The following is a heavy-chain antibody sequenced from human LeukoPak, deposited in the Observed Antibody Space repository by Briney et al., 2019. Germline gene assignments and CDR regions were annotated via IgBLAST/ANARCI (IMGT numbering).Heavy chain of an antibody. Sequence: GGSLRLSCVASGFTFSNYWMHWVRQPPGKGLVWVSRIYVDGRTTNYADSVKGRFTISRDSAKNTVYLEMNSLSVEDTATYYCIRDFRSADLWGQGALVTVTS. V-gene: IGHV3-74*01. CDR3: IRDFRSADL. CDR2: IYVDGRTT. CDR1: GFTFSNYW. J-gene: IGHJ5*02.